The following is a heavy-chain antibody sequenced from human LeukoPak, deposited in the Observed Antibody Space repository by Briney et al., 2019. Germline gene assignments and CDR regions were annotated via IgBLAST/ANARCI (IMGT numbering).Heavy chain of an antibody. J-gene: IGHJ4*02. V-gene: IGHV3-11*04. CDR1: GFTFSDSY. Sequence: SGGSLRLSCAASGFTFSDSYMSWIRQAPGKGLEWLSYISGSGSDISYADSVKGRITISRDNAKNSLYLQMNSLRAEDTAVYYCAKGAGRNGGSWGQGILVTVSS. CDR2: ISGSGSDI. CDR3: AKGAGRNGGS. D-gene: IGHD1-26*01.